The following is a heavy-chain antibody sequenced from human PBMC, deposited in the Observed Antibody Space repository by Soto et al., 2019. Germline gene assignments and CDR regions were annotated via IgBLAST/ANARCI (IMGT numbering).Heavy chain of an antibody. Sequence: SETLSLTCTVSGGSISSGDYYWSWIRQPPGKGLEWIGYIYYSGSTSHNPSLKSRVLISVDTSKNHSSLKLSSVTAADTAVYYCARDIGGAFDIWGQGTMVTVSS. V-gene: IGHV4-31*02. CDR2: IYYSGST. J-gene: IGHJ3*02. CDR3: ARDIGGAFDI. CDR1: GGSISSGDYY. D-gene: IGHD2-15*01.